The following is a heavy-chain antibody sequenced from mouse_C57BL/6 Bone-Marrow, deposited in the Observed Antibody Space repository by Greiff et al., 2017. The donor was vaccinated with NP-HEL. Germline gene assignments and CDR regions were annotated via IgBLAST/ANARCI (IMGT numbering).Heavy chain of an antibody. CDR1: GFTFSSYG. CDR3: ARIYYDYDVGAMDY. V-gene: IGHV5-6*02. CDR2: ISSGGSYT. D-gene: IGHD2-4*01. J-gene: IGHJ4*01. Sequence: EVKLVESGGDLVKPGGSLKLSCAASGFTFSSYGMSWVRQTPDKRLEWVATISSGGSYTYYPDSVKGRFTISRDNAKNTLYLQMSSLKSEDTAMYYCARIYYDYDVGAMDYWGQGTSVTVSS.